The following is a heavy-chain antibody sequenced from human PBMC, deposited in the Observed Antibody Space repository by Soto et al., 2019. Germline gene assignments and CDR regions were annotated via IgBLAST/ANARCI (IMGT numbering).Heavy chain of an antibody. D-gene: IGHD3-16*01. CDR2: ISYDGSNK. J-gene: IGHJ4*01. CDR1: GFTFSSSA. V-gene: IGHV3-30-3*01. CDR3: ARAYEGDYGDY. Sequence: QVQLVESGGGVVQPGRSLRLSCAASGFTFSSSAMHWVRQAPGKGLDWVAVISYDGSNKYYSASVKGRFTISRDNSKNTLYLTMNSLRAEDTAVYYCARAYEGDYGDYWGHGTLVTGSA.